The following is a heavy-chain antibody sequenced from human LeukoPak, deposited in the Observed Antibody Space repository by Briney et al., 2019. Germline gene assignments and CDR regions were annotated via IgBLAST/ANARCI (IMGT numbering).Heavy chain of an antibody. V-gene: IGHV3-23*01. J-gene: IGHJ4*02. D-gene: IGHD5-18*01. CDR2: ISSSGGTT. CDR3: AKVGGAGYSYPHGPDNFDY. CDR1: GFTFNIYG. Sequence: GGSLRLSCAASGFTFNIYGMSWVRQAPGKGLEWVSGISSSGGTTYYADSVKGRFTISRDNSKNTLYLQITSLRAEDTAVYYCAKVGGAGYSYPHGPDNFDYWGQGTLVTVSS.